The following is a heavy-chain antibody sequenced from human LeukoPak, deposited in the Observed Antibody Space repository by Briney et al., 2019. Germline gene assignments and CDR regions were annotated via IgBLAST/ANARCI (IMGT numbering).Heavy chain of an antibody. Sequence: GGSLRLSCAASGFIFSNHWMSWVRQAPGKGLEWVANIKEDGSEKYYVDSVKGRFTTSRDNVKNSLYLQMSSLRAEDTAVYYCARERGLDSWGQGTLVTVSS. D-gene: IGHD3-10*01. CDR3: ARERGLDS. CDR2: IKEDGSEK. V-gene: IGHV3-7*03. J-gene: IGHJ4*02. CDR1: GFIFSNHW.